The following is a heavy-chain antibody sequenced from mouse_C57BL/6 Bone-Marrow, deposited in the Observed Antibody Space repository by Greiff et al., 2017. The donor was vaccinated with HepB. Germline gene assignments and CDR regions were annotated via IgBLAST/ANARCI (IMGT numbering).Heavy chain of an antibody. J-gene: IGHJ4*01. V-gene: IGHV1-42*01. D-gene: IGHD1-1*01. CDR2: INPSTGGT. Sequence: EVKLLESGPELVKPGASVKISCKASGYSFTGYYMNWVKQSPEKSLEWIGEINPSTGGTTYNQKFKAKATLTVDKSSSTAYMQLKSLTSEDSAVYYCARSITTGSYYYAMDYWGQGTSVTVSS. CDR1: GYSFTGYY. CDR3: ARSITTGSYYYAMDY.